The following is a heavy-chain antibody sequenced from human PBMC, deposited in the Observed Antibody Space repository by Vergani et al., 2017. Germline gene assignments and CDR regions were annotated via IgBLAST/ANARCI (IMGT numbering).Heavy chain of an antibody. D-gene: IGHD3-22*01. J-gene: IGHJ4*02. Sequence: QLQLQESGPGLVKPSQTLSLTCAVSGGSISSGGYSWSCIRQPPGKGLEWLGYLYHSGSTYYNPSLKSRVTISVDRSKNQFSLKLSSVTAADTAVYYCAGRHDSSSYYYDYWSEASLVTVSS. V-gene: IGHV4-30-2*01. CDR3: AGRHDSSSYYYDY. CDR2: LYHSGST. CDR1: GGSISSGGYS.